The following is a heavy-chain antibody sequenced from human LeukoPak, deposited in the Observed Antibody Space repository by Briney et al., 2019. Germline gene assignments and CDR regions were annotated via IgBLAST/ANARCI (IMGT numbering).Heavy chain of an antibody. CDR1: GFIFSSFA. J-gene: IGHJ4*02. Sequence: GALRLSCAASGFIFSSFAMSWVRQAPGKGLEWVSAFSGSAGRTYYTDSVKGRFTISRDNSKNTLYLQMNSLRAEDTAVYYCAKNSEVGAQDYWGQGTLVTVSS. CDR3: AKNSEVGAQDY. D-gene: IGHD1-26*01. CDR2: FSGSAGRT. V-gene: IGHV3-23*01.